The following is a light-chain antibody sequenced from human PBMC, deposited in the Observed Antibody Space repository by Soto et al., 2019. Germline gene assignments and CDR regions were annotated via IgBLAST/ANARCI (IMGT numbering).Light chain of an antibody. J-gene: IGKJ1*01. CDR1: QSISSW. Sequence: DIQMTQSPSTLSASVGDRVTITCRASQSISSWLAWYQQKPGKAPKLLIYKASSLDSGVPSRFSGSGSGTEFTLTISSLQPDDFATYYCQQYNSYLLTFGQGTKVDIK. V-gene: IGKV1-5*03. CDR3: QQYNSYLLT. CDR2: KAS.